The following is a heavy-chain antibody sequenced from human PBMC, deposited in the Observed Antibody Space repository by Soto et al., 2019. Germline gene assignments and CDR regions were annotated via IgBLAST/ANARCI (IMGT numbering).Heavy chain of an antibody. V-gene: IGHV1-3*01. CDR3: ARQTTVNYYYYYGMDV. CDR1: GYTFTSYA. D-gene: IGHD4-4*01. J-gene: IGHJ6*02. CDR2: INAGNGNT. Sequence: ASVKVSCKASGYTFTSYAMHWVRQAPGQRLEWMGWINAGNGNTKYSQKFQGGVTITRDTSASTAYMELSSLRSEDTAVYYCARQTTVNYYYYYGMDVWGQGTTVTVS.